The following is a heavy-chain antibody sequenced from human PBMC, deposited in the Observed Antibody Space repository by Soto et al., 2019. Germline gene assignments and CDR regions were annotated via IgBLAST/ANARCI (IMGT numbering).Heavy chain of an antibody. J-gene: IGHJ6*02. CDR2: IYYSGST. D-gene: IGHD6-13*01. CDR1: GGSISSSSYY. V-gene: IGHV4-39*02. Sequence: ETLSLTCTVSGGSISSSSYYWGWIRQPPGKGLEWIGSIYYSGSTYYNPSLKSRVTISVDTSKNQFSLKLSSVTAADTAVYYCAREGRSHYYYYGMDVWGQGTTVTISS. CDR3: AREGRSHYYYYGMDV.